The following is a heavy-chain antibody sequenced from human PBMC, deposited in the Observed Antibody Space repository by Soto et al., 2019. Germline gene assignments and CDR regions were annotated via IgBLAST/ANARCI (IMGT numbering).Heavy chain of an antibody. CDR1: GFPFSNAW. D-gene: IGHD1-26*01. CDR2: VKSKTDGGSS. J-gene: IGHJ4*01. V-gene: IGHV3-15*07. CDR3: TTDSRTTLPETRFDY. Sequence: EVQLVESGGGLVKPGGSLRLSCVASGFPFSNAWINWVRQVPGKGLEWVGGVKSKTDGGSSDYAAAVNGRFAVSRDDSRHILYLQMNSLKIEDTGVHYCTTDSRTTLPETRFDYGGHGTQVTVSS.